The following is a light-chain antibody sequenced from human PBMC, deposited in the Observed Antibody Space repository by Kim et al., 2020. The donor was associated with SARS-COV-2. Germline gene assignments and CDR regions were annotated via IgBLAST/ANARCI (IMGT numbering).Light chain of an antibody. J-gene: IGLJ2*01. Sequence: VSPEQTASIPCSGDKLGDKYSCWYQQRPGQSPVLVIYQDNKRPSGIPERFSGSNSGNTATLTISGTQAMDEADYYCQAWDSSTVVFGGGTQLTVL. CDR1: KLGDKY. V-gene: IGLV3-1*01. CDR3: QAWDSSTVV. CDR2: QDN.